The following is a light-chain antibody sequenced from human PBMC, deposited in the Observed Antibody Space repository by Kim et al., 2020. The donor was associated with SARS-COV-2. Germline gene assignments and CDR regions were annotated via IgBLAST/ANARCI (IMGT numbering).Light chain of an antibody. Sequence: ALGQTGRITCQGDSRRSYYATWYQQKPGQAPIVVIYGKNNRPSGIPDRFSGSSSGNTASLTTTGTQAGDEADYYYNSRDSNDNVVFGGGTKLTVL. CDR1: SRRSYY. CDR2: GKN. J-gene: IGLJ2*01. V-gene: IGLV3-19*01. CDR3: NSRDSNDNVV.